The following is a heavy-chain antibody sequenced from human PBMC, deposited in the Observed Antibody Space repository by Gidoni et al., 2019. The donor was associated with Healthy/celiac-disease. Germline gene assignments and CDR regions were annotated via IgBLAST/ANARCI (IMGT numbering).Heavy chain of an antibody. CDR2: ISSSSSYI. CDR3: ARDRGRDGYNWEADY. J-gene: IGHJ4*02. CDR1: GFTSSSYS. Sequence: EVQLVESGGGLVKPGGSLRLSCAASGFTSSSYSMNWVRQAPGKGLEWVSSISSSSSYIYYADSVKGRFTISRDNAKNSLYLQMNSLRAEDTAVYYCARDRGRDGYNWEADYWGQGTLVTVSS. V-gene: IGHV3-21*01. D-gene: IGHD5-12*01.